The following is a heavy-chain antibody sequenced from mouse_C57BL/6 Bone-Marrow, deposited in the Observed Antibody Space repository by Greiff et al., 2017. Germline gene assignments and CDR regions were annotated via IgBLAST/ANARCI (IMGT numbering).Heavy chain of an antibody. D-gene: IGHD3-2*02. Sequence: QVQLQQPGAELVKPGASVKMSCKASGYTFTSYWITWVKQRPGQGLEWLGDIYPGSGSTNYNEKFKSKATLTVDTSASTAYMQLSSLTSEDSAVYYCARGGYSGAMDDWGQGTSVTVSS. J-gene: IGHJ4*01. CDR2: IYPGSGST. CDR1: GYTFTSYW. V-gene: IGHV1-55*01. CDR3: ARGGYSGAMDD.